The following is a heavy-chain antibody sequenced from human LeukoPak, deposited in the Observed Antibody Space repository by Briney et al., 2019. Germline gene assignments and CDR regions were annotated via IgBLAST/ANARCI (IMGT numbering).Heavy chain of an antibody. CDR3: ARLTFYYYDSSGYYSP. CDR2: IDPSDSYT. D-gene: IGHD3-22*01. Sequence: GEPLKISCKGSGYSFTSYWISWVRQMPGKGLEWLGRIDPSDSYTNYSPSFQGHVTISADKSISTAYLQWSSLKASDTAMYYCARLTFYYYDSSGYYSPWGQGTLVTVSS. J-gene: IGHJ5*02. CDR1: GYSFTSYW. V-gene: IGHV5-10-1*01.